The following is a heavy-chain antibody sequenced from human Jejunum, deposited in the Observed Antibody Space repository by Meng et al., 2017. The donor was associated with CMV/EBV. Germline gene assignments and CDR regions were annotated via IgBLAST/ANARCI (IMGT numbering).Heavy chain of an antibody. CDR1: GRSVGDYN. Sequence: TLSLPCAVCGRSVGDYNWSWFRRTPGKGLEWVGEVIRGGAANCNPSLNSRITISIDASKNQLSLKVTSVAAAGTAIYYCARGVGDYWGQGTLVTVSS. CDR3: ARGVGDY. J-gene: IGHJ4*02. V-gene: IGHV4-34*12. D-gene: IGHD1-26*01. CDR2: VIRGGAA.